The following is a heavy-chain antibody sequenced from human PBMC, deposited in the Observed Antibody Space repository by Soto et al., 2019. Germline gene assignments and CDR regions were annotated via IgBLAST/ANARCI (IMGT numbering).Heavy chain of an antibody. D-gene: IGHD1-1*01. CDR3: ARGRVGSAVTTSVAHDV. CDR1: GYTFTTYA. J-gene: IGHJ4*02. V-gene: IGHV1-3*01. CDR2: INAGGGDT. Sequence: QVRLVQAGAEVKKPGASVKVSCKTSGYTFTTYAMHWVRQAPGQTLEWMGWINAGGGDTKYSQRFQGRVTISCDTSASTFYMELSSLTPEDTSVYYCARGRVGSAVTTSVAHDVWGQGTLGTVST.